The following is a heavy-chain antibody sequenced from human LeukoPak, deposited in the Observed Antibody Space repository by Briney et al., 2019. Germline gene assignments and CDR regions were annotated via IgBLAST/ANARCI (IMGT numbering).Heavy chain of an antibody. V-gene: IGHV4-4*09. D-gene: IGHD3-10*01. CDR3: ARQACYSNSGSWTGFDY. CDR2: IYTSGST. CDR1: GGSINSYY. J-gene: IGHJ4*02. Sequence: PSETLSLTCTVSGGSINSYYWSWIRQPPGKGLEWVGYIYTSGSTNYNPSLKSRVTMSVDTSKNQFSLKLTSVTAADTAVYYCARQACYSNSGSWTGFDYWGQGTLVTVSS.